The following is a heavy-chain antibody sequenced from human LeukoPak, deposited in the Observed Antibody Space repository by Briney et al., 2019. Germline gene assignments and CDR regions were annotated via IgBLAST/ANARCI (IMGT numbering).Heavy chain of an antibody. Sequence: SETLSLTCTVSGGSISSGNYYWSWIRQPAGKGLEWIGRITTSGSTNYDPSLKSRVIISIDTSKNQFSLRLSSATAADTAVYYCASHQYGAGTNYHDYWGQGTLVTVST. V-gene: IGHV4-61*02. J-gene: IGHJ4*02. CDR3: ASHQYGAGTNYHDY. CDR1: GGSISSGNYY. D-gene: IGHD3-10*01. CDR2: ITTSGST.